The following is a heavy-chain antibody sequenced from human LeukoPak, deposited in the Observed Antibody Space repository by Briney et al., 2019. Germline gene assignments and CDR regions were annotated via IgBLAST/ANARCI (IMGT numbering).Heavy chain of an antibody. CDR1: GFTFSSYE. CDR2: ISSSGSTI. Sequence: GGSLRLSCAASGFTFSSYEMNWVRQAPGKGLGWVSYISSSGSTIYYADSVRGRFTISRDNAKNSLYLQMNSLRAEDTAVYYCARPSRGVIPYYWGQGTLVTVSS. V-gene: IGHV3-48*03. D-gene: IGHD3-10*01. CDR3: ARPSRGVIPYY. J-gene: IGHJ4*02.